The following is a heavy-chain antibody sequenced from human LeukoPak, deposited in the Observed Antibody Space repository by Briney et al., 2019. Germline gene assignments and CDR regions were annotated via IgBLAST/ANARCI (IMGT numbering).Heavy chain of an antibody. CDR3: ARGSLRLLWFGELLDSRYYYMDV. CDR2: MNPNSGNT. Sequence: GASVKVSCKASGYTFTSYDINWVRQATGQGLEWMGWMNPNSGNTGYAQKFQGRVTITRNTSISTAYMELSSLRSEDTAVYYCARGSLRLLWFGELLDSRYYYMDVWGKGTTVTVSS. D-gene: IGHD3-10*01. CDR1: GYTFTSYD. J-gene: IGHJ6*03. V-gene: IGHV1-8*03.